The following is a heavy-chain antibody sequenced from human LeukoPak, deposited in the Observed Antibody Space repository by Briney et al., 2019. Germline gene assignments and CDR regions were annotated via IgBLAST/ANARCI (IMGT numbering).Heavy chain of an antibody. CDR3: ARDKKGGESSEIDY. V-gene: IGHV3-74*03. CDR1: GFTFSNYW. D-gene: IGHD3-10*01. CDR2: INRDGSTT. Sequence: GGSLRLSCAASGFTFSNYWLHWVRQAPGKGLVWVSRINRDGSTTKYADSVKGRFTVSRDNAKNTLNLQMNSLRAEDTAVYYCARDKKGGESSEIDYWGQGTLVTVSS. J-gene: IGHJ4*02.